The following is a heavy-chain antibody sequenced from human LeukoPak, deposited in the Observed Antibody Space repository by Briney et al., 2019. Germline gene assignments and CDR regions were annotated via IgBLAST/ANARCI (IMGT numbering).Heavy chain of an antibody. CDR3: ARGEVVTASLPDYFYYYMDV. D-gene: IGHD2-21*02. V-gene: IGHV3-30*02. CDR2: IRYDGSNK. J-gene: IGHJ6*03. CDR1: GFTFSDYG. Sequence: AGGSLRLSCAASGFTFSDYGMHWVRQAPGKGLEWVALIRYDGSNKYFADSVKGRFTISRDNSKNTLYLQMNSLRAEDTAVYYCARGEVVTASLPDYFYYYMDVWGKGTTVTISS.